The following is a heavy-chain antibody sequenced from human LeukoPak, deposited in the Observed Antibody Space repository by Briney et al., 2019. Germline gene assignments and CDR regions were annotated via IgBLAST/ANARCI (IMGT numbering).Heavy chain of an antibody. J-gene: IGHJ6*03. V-gene: IGHV4-34*01. CDR1: GGSLSGYS. Sequence: PSETLSLTCAVYGGSLSGYSWSWIRQPPGKGLEWIGEISHSGRATYNPSLESRVTISLDTSNNQFSLKLTSPTAADTAVFYCARSKTTVVTPTFGFHYYHYMDVWGTGTTVTVSS. D-gene: IGHD4-23*01. CDR3: ARSKTTVVTPTFGFHYYHYMDV. CDR2: ISHSGRA.